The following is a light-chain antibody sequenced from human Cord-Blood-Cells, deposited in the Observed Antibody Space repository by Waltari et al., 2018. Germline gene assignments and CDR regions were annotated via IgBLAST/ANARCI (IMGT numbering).Light chain of an antibody. CDR3: QQYYSTPRT. V-gene: IGKV4-1*01. J-gene: IGKJ3*01. CDR1: QSVLYSSNNKNY. CDR2: WAS. Sequence: LGERATINCKSSQSVLYSSNNKNYLAWYQQKPGQPPKLLIYWASTRESGVPDRFSGSGSGTDFTLTISSLQAEDVAVYYCQQYYSTPRTFGPGTKVDIK.